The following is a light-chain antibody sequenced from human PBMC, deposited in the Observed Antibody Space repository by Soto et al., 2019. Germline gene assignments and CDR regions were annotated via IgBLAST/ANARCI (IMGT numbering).Light chain of an antibody. J-gene: IGKJ5*01. V-gene: IGKV1-5*01. CDR3: QQHGSSPIT. CDR2: DAS. CDR1: QSISVS. Sequence: DIKMTQFPSTLSASVGDRVTVSCRATQSISVSLASLQQKPGRPPKLLIYDASNLESGVPSTFSGSGSGTDFTLTISRLEPEDFAVDYCQQHGSSPITFGQGTRLEI.